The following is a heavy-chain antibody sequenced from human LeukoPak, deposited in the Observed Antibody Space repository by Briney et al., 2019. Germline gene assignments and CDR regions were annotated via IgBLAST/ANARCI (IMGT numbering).Heavy chain of an antibody. D-gene: IGHD6-19*01. CDR2: INHSGST. V-gene: IGHV4-34*01. CDR1: GGSFSGYY. CDR3: ARVLYSNGWNYFDY. J-gene: IGHJ4*02. Sequence: PSETLSLTCAVYGGSFSGYYWSWIRQPPGKGLEWIGEINHSGSTDYNPSLKSRVTISVDTSKNQFSLKLSSVTAADTAVYYCARVLYSNGWNYFDYWGQGTLVTVSS.